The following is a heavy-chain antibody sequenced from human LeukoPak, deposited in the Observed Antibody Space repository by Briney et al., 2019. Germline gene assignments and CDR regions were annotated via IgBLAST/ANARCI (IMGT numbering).Heavy chain of an antibody. Sequence: PGGSLRLSCAASGLSFRSYWMHWVRQAPGKGLVWVSTINSDGSSTTYADSVKGRFTISRDNAKNSLYLQMNSLRAEDTAVYYCATDQTEYYYDSSGYLGDAFDIWGQGTMVTVSS. CDR3: ATDQTEYYYDSSGYLGDAFDI. V-gene: IGHV3-74*01. CDR2: INSDGSST. CDR1: GLSFRSYW. D-gene: IGHD3-22*01. J-gene: IGHJ3*02.